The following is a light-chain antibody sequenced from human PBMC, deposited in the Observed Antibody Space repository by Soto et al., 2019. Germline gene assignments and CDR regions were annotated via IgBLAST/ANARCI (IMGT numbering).Light chain of an antibody. CDR2: DAS. J-gene: IGKJ2*01. Sequence: DIQMTQSPSILSASVGDRVTITCRATQNINTWLAWYQQKLGKAPKMLIYDASRLQNGVPSRFSGSGSGTQFTLTISSLQPDDFATYYCQQSNGFGPGTKLDVK. CDR1: QNINTW. CDR3: QQSNG. V-gene: IGKV1-5*01.